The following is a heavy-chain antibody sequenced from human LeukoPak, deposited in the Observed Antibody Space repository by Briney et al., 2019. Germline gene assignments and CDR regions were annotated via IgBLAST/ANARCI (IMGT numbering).Heavy chain of an antibody. Sequence: GGSLRLSCAASGFTVSSNYVSWVRQAPGKGLEWVSVIYSGGSTYYADSVKGRFTISRDNSKNTLYLQMNSLRAEDTAVYYCAKSGSNKLLRSHFDYWGQGTLVTVSS. J-gene: IGHJ4*02. V-gene: IGHV3-53*05. CDR3: AKSGSNKLLRSHFDY. CDR2: IYSGGST. D-gene: IGHD1-26*01. CDR1: GFTVSSNY.